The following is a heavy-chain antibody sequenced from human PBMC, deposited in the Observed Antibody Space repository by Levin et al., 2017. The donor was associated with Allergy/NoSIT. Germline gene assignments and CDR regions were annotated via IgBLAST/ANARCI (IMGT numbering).Heavy chain of an antibody. CDR2: IYTSGST. Sequence: SETLSLTCTVSGGSISSGSYYWSWIRQPAGKGLEWIGRIYTSGSTNYNPSLKSRVTISVDTSKNQFSLKLSSVTAADTAVYYCARDHRGNSSSWYVWFDPWGQGTLVTVSS. J-gene: IGHJ5*02. CDR1: GGSISSGSYY. D-gene: IGHD6-13*01. CDR3: ARDHRGNSSSWYVWFDP. V-gene: IGHV4-61*02.